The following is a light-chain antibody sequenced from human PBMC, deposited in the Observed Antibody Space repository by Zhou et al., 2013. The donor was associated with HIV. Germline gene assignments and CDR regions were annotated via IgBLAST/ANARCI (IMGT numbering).Light chain of an antibody. CDR3: QQYNGYSRT. CDR1: QGISSW. Sequence: DIQMTQSPSTLSASVGDRVTITCRASQGISSWLAWYQQKPGKAPKLLIYEASSLERGVPSRFSGSGSGTEFTLTISSLQPDDLATYYCQQYNGYSRTFGQGTKVEIK. CDR2: EAS. J-gene: IGKJ1*01. V-gene: IGKV1-5*03.